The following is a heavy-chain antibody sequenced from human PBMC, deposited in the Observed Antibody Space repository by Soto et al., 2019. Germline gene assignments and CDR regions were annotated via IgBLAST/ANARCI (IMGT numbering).Heavy chain of an antibody. J-gene: IGHJ6*02. V-gene: IGHV4-34*01. CDR1: GGSVSGHY. D-gene: IGHD2-15*01. Sequence: QVRLQQWGAGLLKPSETLSLNCTVQGGSVSGHYWSWIRQSPGKGLEWIGEINHSGSTNYNPSLKSRVTISVDTSRNQFSLKVRSVTAADTAVYYCARDRGYQVVSWSSYYYDLDVWGQGATVTVSS. CDR3: ARDRGYQVVSWSSYYYDLDV. CDR2: INHSGST.